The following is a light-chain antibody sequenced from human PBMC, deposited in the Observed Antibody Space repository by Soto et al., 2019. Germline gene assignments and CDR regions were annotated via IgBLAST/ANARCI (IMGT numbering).Light chain of an antibody. CDR1: SSNIGAGYD. Sequence: QSVLTPPPSVYGAPGQRVTISCTGSSSNIGAGYDVHWYQQLPGTAPKLLIYGNSNRPSGVPDRFSGSKSGTSASLAITGLQAEDDAYYYCQSYDNSLSGYVFGTGTKGTV. J-gene: IGLJ1*01. V-gene: IGLV1-40*01. CDR3: QSYDNSLSGYV. CDR2: GNS.